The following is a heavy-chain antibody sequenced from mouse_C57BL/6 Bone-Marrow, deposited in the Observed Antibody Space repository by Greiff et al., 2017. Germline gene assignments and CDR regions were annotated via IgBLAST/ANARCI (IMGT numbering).Heavy chain of an antibody. V-gene: IGHV1-55*01. J-gene: IGHJ4*01. D-gene: IGHD1-1*01. Sequence: QVQLQQSGAELVKPGASVKMSCKASGYTFTSYWITWVKQRPGQGLEWIGDIYPGSGSTNYNEKFKSKATLTVDTSSSTAYMQLSSLTSEDSAVYYCARLYYYGSSQYYYAMDYWGQGTSVTVSS. CDR2: IYPGSGST. CDR1: GYTFTSYW. CDR3: ARLYYYGSSQYYYAMDY.